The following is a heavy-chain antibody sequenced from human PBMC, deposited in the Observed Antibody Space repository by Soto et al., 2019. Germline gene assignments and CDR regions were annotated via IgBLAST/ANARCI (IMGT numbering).Heavy chain of an antibody. D-gene: IGHD3-22*01. CDR1: GGTFSSYA. Sequence: QVQLVQSGAEVKKPGSSVKVSCTASGGTFSSYAISWVRQAPGQGLEWMGGIIPIFGTANYAQKFQGRVTITADESTSTAYMELSSLRSEDTAVYYCARYGYYYDSSGYYNWFDPWGQGTLVTVSS. CDR3: ARYGYYYDSSGYYNWFDP. CDR2: IIPIFGTA. V-gene: IGHV1-69*01. J-gene: IGHJ5*02.